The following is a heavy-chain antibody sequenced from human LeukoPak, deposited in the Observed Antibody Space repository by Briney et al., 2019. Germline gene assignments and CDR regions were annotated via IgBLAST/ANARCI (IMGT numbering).Heavy chain of an antibody. V-gene: IGHV3-30-3*01. CDR2: ISYDGSNK. CDR3: ARVGTTVVTRDALDI. J-gene: IGHJ3*02. D-gene: IGHD4-23*01. Sequence: PGGSLRLSCAASGFTFRSYTMHWVRQAPGKGLEWVAVISYDGSNKYYADSVKGRFTISRDNSKNTLYLQMNSLRAEDTAVYYCARVGTTVVTRDALDIWGQGTMVTVSS. CDR1: GFTFRSYT.